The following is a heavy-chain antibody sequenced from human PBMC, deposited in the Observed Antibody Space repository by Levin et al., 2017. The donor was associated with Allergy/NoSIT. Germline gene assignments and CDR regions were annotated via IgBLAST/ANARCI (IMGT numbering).Heavy chain of an antibody. J-gene: IGHJ4*02. D-gene: IGHD2-15*01. CDR3: ARTPPGVAATHIDY. CDR1: GGSISSSSYY. V-gene: IGHV4-39*01. CDR2: IYYSGST. Sequence: KSSETLSLTCTVSGGSISSSSYYWGWIRQPPGKGLEWIGSIYYSGSTYYNPSLKSRVTISVDTSKNQFSLKLSSVTAADTAVYYCARTPPGVAATHIDYWGQGTLVTVSS.